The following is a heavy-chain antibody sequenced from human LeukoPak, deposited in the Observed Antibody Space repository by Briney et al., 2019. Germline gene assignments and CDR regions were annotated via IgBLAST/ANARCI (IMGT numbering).Heavy chain of an antibody. CDR3: ACGYNSGWFDFDY. V-gene: IGHV4-61*01. Sequence: SETLSLTCTVSGGSVSSGSYYWSWIRQPPGKGLEWIGYIYYSGSTNYNPSLKSRVTISVDTSKNQFSLKLSSVAAADTAVYYCACGYNSGWFDFDYWGQGTLVTVSS. J-gene: IGHJ4*02. CDR2: IYYSGST. CDR1: GGSVSSGSYY. D-gene: IGHD6-19*01.